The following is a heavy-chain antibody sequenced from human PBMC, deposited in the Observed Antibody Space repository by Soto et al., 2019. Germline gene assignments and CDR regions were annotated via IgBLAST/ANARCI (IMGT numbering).Heavy chain of an antibody. CDR2: ISGSGGST. Sequence: GGSLRLSCAASGFTFSSYAMSWVRQAPGKGLEWVSAISGSGGSTYYADSVKGRFTISRDNSKNTLYLQMNSLRAEDMAVYYCAKDYCSSTSCHFDYWGQGTLVTVSS. CDR1: GFTFSSYA. V-gene: IGHV3-23*01. J-gene: IGHJ4*02. D-gene: IGHD2-2*01. CDR3: AKDYCSSTSCHFDY.